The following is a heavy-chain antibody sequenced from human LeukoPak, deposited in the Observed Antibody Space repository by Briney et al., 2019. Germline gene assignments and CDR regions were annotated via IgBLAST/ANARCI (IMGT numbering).Heavy chain of an antibody. J-gene: IGHJ4*02. V-gene: IGHV3-48*04. CDR1: GFTFSSYS. D-gene: IGHD1-26*01. Sequence: TGGSLRLSCAASGFTFSSYSMNWVRQAPGKGLEWVSYISSSSSTIYYADSVKGRFTISRDNAKNSLYLQMNSLRAEDTAVYYCAREPSPAVLSEGGATTFSYWGQGTLVIVSS. CDR2: ISSSSSTI. CDR3: AREPSPAVLSEGGATTFSY.